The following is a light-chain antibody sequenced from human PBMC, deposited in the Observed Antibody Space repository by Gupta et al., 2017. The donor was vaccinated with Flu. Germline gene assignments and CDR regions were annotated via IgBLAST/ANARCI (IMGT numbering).Light chain of an antibody. CDR2: DVS. CDR3: SSYTSSFTRV. V-gene: IGLV2-14*03. Sequence: SITISCTGTSSDIGGYNSVSWYQLHPGKAPKLMIFDVSYRPSGVSNRFSGSKSGNTASLTISGLQAEDEGDYYCSSYTSSFTRVFGGGTKLTVL. J-gene: IGLJ2*01. CDR1: SSDIGGYNS.